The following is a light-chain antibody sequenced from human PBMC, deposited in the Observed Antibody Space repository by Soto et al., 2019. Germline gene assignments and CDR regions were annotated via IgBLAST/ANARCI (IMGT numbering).Light chain of an antibody. CDR3: SALDDSIYGPV. J-gene: IGLJ2*01. Sequence: QSVLTQPPSASGTPGQRVAISCSGGSSSIGSNPVNWYLHLPGTAPKLLIYSDNQRPSGVPDRFSGSKSGTSASLTISGLQSEDEADYFCSALDDSIYGPVFGGGTKLTVL. CDR1: SSSIGSNP. V-gene: IGLV1-44*01. CDR2: SDN.